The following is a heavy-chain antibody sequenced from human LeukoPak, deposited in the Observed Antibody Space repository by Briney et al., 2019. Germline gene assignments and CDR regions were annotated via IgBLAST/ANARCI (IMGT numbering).Heavy chain of an antibody. CDR3: ARDGDDSSGYYSR. V-gene: IGHV1-2*02. CDR2: INPYSGGT. Sequence: GASVKVSCKASGYTFTSYGISWVRQAPGQGLEWMGWINPYSGGTNYAQKFQGRVTMTRDTSISTAYMELSSLRFDDTAVYYCARDGDDSSGYYSRWGQGTLVTVSS. D-gene: IGHD3-22*01. J-gene: IGHJ4*02. CDR1: GYTFTSYG.